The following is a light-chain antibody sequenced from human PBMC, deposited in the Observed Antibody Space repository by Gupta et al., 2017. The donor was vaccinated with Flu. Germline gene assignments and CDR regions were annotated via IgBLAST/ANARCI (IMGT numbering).Light chain of an antibody. Sequence: DIVMTQSPDSLAVSLGERATINCKSSQSGLHSSDNKNYLAWYQQKPGQPPKLIISWASNREFGVPDGFGGGGCWKDFTLTSNRRQDEDVAGYYWQQHYTLGTFGQGTRVEIK. V-gene: IGKV4-1*01. CDR1: QSGLHSSDNKNY. CDR3: QQHYTLGT. J-gene: IGKJ1*01. CDR2: WAS.